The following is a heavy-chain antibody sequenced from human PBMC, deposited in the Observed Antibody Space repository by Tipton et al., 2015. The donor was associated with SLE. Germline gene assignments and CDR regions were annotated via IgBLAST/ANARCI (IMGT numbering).Heavy chain of an antibody. CDR3: ARLLFPAAQGAFDL. Sequence: TLSLTCTVSGGSMSSFYWTWFRHPAGKGLEWIGRIFPRGTTNYNSSLKSRVTMSVDTSNNEFSLKLTSVTAADTAFYYCARLLFPAAQGAFDLWGQGTLVTVSS. J-gene: IGHJ3*01. CDR1: GGSMSSFY. D-gene: IGHD2-15*01. CDR2: IFPRGTT. V-gene: IGHV4-4*07.